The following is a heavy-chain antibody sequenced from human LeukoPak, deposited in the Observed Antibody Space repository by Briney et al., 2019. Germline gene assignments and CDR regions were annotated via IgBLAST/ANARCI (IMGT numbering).Heavy chain of an antibody. CDR1: GFTVSSNY. V-gene: IGHV3-66*01. CDR2: IYSGGST. J-gene: IGHJ3*02. Sequence: GGSLRLSCTGSGFTVSSNYMSWVRQAPGKGLEWVSVIYSGGSTYYADSVKGRFTISRDNSKNTLYLQMNSLRAEDTSVYYCARVAPFWSGYSTDAFDIWGQGTMVTVSS. CDR3: ARVAPFWSGYSTDAFDI. D-gene: IGHD3-3*01.